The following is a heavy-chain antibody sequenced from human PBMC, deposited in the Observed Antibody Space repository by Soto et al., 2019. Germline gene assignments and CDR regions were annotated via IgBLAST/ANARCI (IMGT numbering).Heavy chain of an antibody. D-gene: IGHD1-26*01. CDR2: ISGSGGST. CDR1: GFTFSSYA. J-gene: IGHJ4*02. CDR3: AKGGSIVGSNASGY. Sequence: EVQLLESGGGLVQPGGSLRLSCAASGFTFSSYAMSWVRQAPGKGLEWVSAISGSGGSTYYADSVKGRFTISRDNSKNTLHLPMNSLKAEDTAVYYCAKGGSIVGSNASGYWGQGTLVTVSS. V-gene: IGHV3-23*01.